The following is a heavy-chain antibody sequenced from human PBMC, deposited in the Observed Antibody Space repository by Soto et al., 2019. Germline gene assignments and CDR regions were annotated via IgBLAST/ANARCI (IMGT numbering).Heavy chain of an antibody. Sequence: QVQLVECGGGVVQPGRSLRLSCAASGFMFSTYAMHWVRQAPGKGLEWVAVISYDGSDIYYGDSGKGRFTISRDNSRNTLYLEMNSLQTEDTAVFYCARDQGRTVTRGDWFDPWGQGTLVTVSS. V-gene: IGHV3-30-3*01. CDR3: ARDQGRTVTRGDWFDP. D-gene: IGHD6-19*01. J-gene: IGHJ5*02. CDR1: GFMFSTYA. CDR2: ISYDGSDI.